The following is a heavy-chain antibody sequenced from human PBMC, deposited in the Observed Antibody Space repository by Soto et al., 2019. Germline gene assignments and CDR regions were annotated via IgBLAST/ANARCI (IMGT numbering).Heavy chain of an antibody. J-gene: IGHJ6*02. CDR1: GYTFTSYD. CDR3: ARLTTANYYYGMDV. Sequence: ASVKVSCKASGYTFTSYDINWVRQATGQGLEWMGWMNPNSGNTGYAQKFQGRVTMTRNTSISTAYMELSSLRSEDTAVYYCARLTTANYYYGMDVWGQGTTVTVSS. V-gene: IGHV1-8*01. CDR2: MNPNSGNT. D-gene: IGHD4-4*01.